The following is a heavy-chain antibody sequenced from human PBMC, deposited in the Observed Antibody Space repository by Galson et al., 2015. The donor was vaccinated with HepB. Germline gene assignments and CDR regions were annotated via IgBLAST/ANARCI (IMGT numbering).Heavy chain of an antibody. V-gene: IGHV3-30-3*01. CDR1: GFTFSSYA. Sequence: SLRLSCAASGFTFSSYAMHWVRQAPGKGLEWVAVISYDGSNKYYADSVKGRFTISRDNSKNTLYLQMNSLRAEDTAVYYCAREVGHYYDSSGYYSNWFDPWGQGTLVTVSS. CDR2: ISYDGSNK. CDR3: AREVGHYYDSSGYYSNWFDP. J-gene: IGHJ5*02. D-gene: IGHD3-22*01.